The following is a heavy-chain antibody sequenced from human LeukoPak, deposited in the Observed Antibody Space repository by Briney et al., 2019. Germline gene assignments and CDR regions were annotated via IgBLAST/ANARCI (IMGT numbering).Heavy chain of an antibody. CDR3: ARGRRASSSWYYDY. V-gene: IGHV1-8*01. J-gene: IGHJ4*02. D-gene: IGHD6-13*01. Sequence: ASVKVSCKASGYTFTSYDINWVRQATGQGLEWMGWMNPNSGNTGYAQKFQGRVTMTRNTSISTAYMELSSLRSEDTAVYYCARGRRASSSWYYDYWGQGTLVTVSS. CDR2: MNPNSGNT. CDR1: GYTFTSYD.